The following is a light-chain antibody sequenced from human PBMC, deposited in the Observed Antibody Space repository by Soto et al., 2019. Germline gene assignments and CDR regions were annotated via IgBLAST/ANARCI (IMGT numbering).Light chain of an antibody. V-gene: IGKV1D-12*01. CDR1: QAISTW. J-gene: IGKJ1*01. Sequence: DIQMTQSPSSVSASVGDRVTITCRASQAISTWLAWYQQKPGKAPKLLIYAASNLQTGVPSRFSGRGSGTDFTLTISSLQPEDFATYYCQQANSFPRTFGQGPKVEIK. CDR2: AAS. CDR3: QQANSFPRT.